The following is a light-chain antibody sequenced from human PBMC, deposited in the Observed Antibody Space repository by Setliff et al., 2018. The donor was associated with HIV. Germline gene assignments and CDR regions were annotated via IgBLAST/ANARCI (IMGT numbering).Light chain of an antibody. CDR3: AAWDDSLNDYV. CDR2: SNN. J-gene: IGLJ1*01. Sequence: QSVLTQPPSASGTPGQRVSISCSGSSSNIGSNTVNWYQQLPGTAPKLLIYSNNQRPSGVPDRFSGSQSGTSASLAISGLQSEDEADYFCAAWDDSLNDYVFGTGTKVTVL. CDR1: SSNIGSNT. V-gene: IGLV1-44*01.